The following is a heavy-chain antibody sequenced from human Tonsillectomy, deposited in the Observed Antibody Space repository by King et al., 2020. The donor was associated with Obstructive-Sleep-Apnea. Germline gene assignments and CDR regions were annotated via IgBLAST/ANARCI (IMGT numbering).Heavy chain of an antibody. J-gene: IGHJ3*02. CDR1: GFTFSSYW. D-gene: IGHD7-27*01. CDR3: ASIQLGMEGAFDI. CDR2: IKQDGSEK. V-gene: IGHV3-7*03. Sequence: VQLVESGGGLVQPGGSLRLSCAASGFTFSSYWMSWVRQAPGKGLEGVANIKQDGSEKYYVDSVRGRFTISRDNAKNSLYLQMNSLRAEDTAVYYCASIQLGMEGAFDIWGQGTMVTVSS.